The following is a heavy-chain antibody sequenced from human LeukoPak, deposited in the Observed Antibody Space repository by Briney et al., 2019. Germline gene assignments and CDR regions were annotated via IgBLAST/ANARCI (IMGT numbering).Heavy chain of an antibody. CDR2: IYYRGTT. CDR3: ARHSGLRSPFDP. CDR1: GGSISSSISY. D-gene: IGHD3-3*01. V-gene: IGHV4-39*01. Sequence: SETLSLTCTVSGGSISSSISYWGWIRQPPGKGLEWIGSIYYRGTTYYNPSLESRVTISVDASKNQLSLKLTSATAADTSVYYCARHSGLRSPFDPWGQGTLVTVSS. J-gene: IGHJ5*02.